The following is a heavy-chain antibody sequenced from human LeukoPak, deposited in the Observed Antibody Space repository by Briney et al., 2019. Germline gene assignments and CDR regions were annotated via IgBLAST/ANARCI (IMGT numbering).Heavy chain of an antibody. CDR2: IYYSGST. Sequence: PSETLSLTCTVSGGSISSSIYYWGWIRQPPGKGLGWIGSIYYSGSTYYNPSLKSGVTISVDTSKNQFSLKLSSVTAADTAVYYCARDGISAAVEFDYWGQGTLVTVSS. V-gene: IGHV4-39*07. D-gene: IGHD3-3*02. CDR3: ARDGISAAVEFDY. CDR1: GGSISSSIYY. J-gene: IGHJ4*02.